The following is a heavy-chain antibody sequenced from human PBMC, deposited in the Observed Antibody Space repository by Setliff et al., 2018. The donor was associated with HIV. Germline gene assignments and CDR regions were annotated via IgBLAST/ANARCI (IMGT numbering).Heavy chain of an antibody. CDR3: ARERRYYDSSGDFDY. J-gene: IGHJ4*02. V-gene: IGHV4-30-4*08. CDR2: IYYSGST. CDR1: GGSISSGDYY. D-gene: IGHD3-22*01. Sequence: ASETLSLTCTVSGGSISSGDYYWSRIRQPPGKGLEWIGYIYYSGSTYYNPSLKSRVTISVDTSKNQFSLKLSSVTAADTAVYYCARERRYYDSSGDFDYWGQGTLVTVSS.